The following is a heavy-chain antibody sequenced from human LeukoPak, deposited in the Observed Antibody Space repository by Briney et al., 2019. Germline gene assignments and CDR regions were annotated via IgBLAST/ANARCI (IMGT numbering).Heavy chain of an antibody. CDR2: IYPGDSDT. Sequence: GESLKISCKGSGYSFTSYWIGWVRQMPGKGLEWMGIIYPGDSDTRYSPSFQGQVTISADKSISTAYLQWSSLKASDTAMYYCARGMAAAPWVHNWFDPWGQGTLVTVSS. J-gene: IGHJ5*02. CDR3: ARGMAAAPWVHNWFDP. V-gene: IGHV5-51*01. D-gene: IGHD6-13*01. CDR1: GYSFTSYW.